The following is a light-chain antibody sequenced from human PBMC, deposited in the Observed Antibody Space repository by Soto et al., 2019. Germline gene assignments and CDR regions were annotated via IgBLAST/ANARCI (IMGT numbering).Light chain of an antibody. Sequence: VVISCTGTSSDVGKYDRVSWYQQPPGTAPKLIIYEVTNRPSGVPARFSGSKSGNTASLTISGLQAEDEADYYCSSYTSTSRYVFGAGTKV. CDR1: SSDVGKYDR. V-gene: IGLV2-18*02. J-gene: IGLJ1*01. CDR3: SSYTSTSRYV. CDR2: EVT.